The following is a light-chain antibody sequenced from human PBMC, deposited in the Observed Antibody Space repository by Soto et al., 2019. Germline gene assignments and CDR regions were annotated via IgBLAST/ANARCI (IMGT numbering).Light chain of an antibody. CDR3: QQYGSSPFT. CDR2: DAS. V-gene: IGKV3-20*01. CDR1: QSVSSSY. J-gene: IGKJ3*01. Sequence: ESVLTQSPGTLSMSPGERATLSCRASQSVSSSYSAWSQQKPGQAPRLLIYDASSRATGIPDRFSGSGSGTDFPLTISRLEPEDFAVYYCQQYGSSPFTFGPGNKVDIK.